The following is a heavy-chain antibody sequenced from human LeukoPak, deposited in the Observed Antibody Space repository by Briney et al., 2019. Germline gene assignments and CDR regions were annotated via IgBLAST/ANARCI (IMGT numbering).Heavy chain of an antibody. Sequence: PGGSLRLSCTVSGFTFSNYAMSWVRQPPGEGLEWVSAISESGNKTYYADSVRGRFTISRDNSKNTLYLQMNSLRAEDTAVYYCAKDQPGVLWQQLFDYWGQGTLVTVSS. V-gene: IGHV3-23*01. J-gene: IGHJ4*02. CDR2: ISESGNKT. CDR3: AKDQPGVLWQQLFDY. CDR1: GFTFSNYA. D-gene: IGHD6-13*01.